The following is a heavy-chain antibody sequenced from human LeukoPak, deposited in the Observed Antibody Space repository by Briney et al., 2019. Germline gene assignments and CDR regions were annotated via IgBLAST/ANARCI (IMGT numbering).Heavy chain of an antibody. CDR2: MNPNSGNT. Sequence: GASVKVSCKASGYTFTSYDINWVRQATGQGLEWMGWMNPNSGNTGYAQKFQGRVTMTRNTSISTAYMELSSLRSEDTAVYYCARYPQGGSGWSYYGMDVWGQGTTVTVSS. J-gene: IGHJ6*02. D-gene: IGHD6-19*01. CDR3: ARYPQGGSGWSYYGMDV. CDR1: GYTFTSYD. V-gene: IGHV1-8*01.